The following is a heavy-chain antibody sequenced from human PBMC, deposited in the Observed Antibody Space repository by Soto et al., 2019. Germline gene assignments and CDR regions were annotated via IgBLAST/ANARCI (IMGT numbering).Heavy chain of an antibody. J-gene: IGHJ3*02. CDR2: IYYSGST. D-gene: IGHD4-17*01. CDR1: GGSISSGGYY. Sequence: QVQLQESGPGLVKPSQTLSLTCTVSGGSISSGGYYWSWIRQHPGKGLEWIGYIYYSGSTYYNPSLKRRVTISVDTSKNQFSLKLISVPAADTAVYYCARDDYGDYAPIGAFYIWGQWTMVTVSS. V-gene: IGHV4-31*03. CDR3: ARDDYGDYAPIGAFYI.